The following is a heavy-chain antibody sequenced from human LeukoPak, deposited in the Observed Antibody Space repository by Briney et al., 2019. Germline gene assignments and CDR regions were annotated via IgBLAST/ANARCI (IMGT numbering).Heavy chain of an antibody. CDR2: TSYSGNT. CDR1: GGSISSYY. Sequence: SETLSLTCTVSGGSISSYYCSWIRQPPGKGLEWIGYTSYSGNTNYNPSLKSRVTMSVDTSRKQFSLRLTSVTAADTAVYYCTRAPRKAWFDPWGQGTLVTVSS. V-gene: IGHV4-59*01. J-gene: IGHJ5*02. CDR3: TRAPRKAWFDP. D-gene: IGHD1-14*01.